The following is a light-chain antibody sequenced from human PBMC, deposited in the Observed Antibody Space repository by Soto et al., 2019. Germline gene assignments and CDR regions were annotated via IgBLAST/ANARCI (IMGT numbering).Light chain of an antibody. CDR3: QQYNNWPFT. V-gene: IGKV3-15*01. CDR1: QSVSSN. Sequence: EIVMTQSPATLSVSPGERATLSCRASQSVSSNLAWYQQKPGQAPRLLIYGASTWATGIPARFSGSGPGTEFTLTISSLQSEDFAVYYCQQYNNWPFTFGPGTKVDIK. CDR2: GAS. J-gene: IGKJ3*01.